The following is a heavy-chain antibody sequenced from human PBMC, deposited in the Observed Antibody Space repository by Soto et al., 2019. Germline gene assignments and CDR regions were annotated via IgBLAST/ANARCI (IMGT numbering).Heavy chain of an antibody. V-gene: IGHV1-18*01. J-gene: IGHJ4*02. CDR2: ISAYIGNT. Sequence: QVQLVQSVAEVQKRGAFLKVPCKVSGSTFTSYGTTGGLQAPGQGLEWMGGISAYIGNTNYPQKLKGRVTMTTDTSTNTAYMELRSLRSDDTAVYYCARDLHGDPYYWGQGTLVTVSS. CDR3: ARDLHGDPYY. CDR1: GSTFTSYG. D-gene: IGHD4-17*01.